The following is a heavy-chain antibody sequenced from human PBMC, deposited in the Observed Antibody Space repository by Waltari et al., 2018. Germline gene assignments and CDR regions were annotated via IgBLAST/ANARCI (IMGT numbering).Heavy chain of an antibody. V-gene: IGHV3-53*05. CDR1: GFTVSSNY. Sequence: EVQLVETGGGLIQPGGSLRLSCAASGFTVSSNYMSWVRQAPGKGLEWVSGIYSGGSTYYADSVKGRFTISRDNSKNTLYLQMNSLRSDDTAVYYCAREDYGGATDYWGQGTLVTVSS. CDR3: AREDYGGATDY. CDR2: IYSGGST. D-gene: IGHD1-26*01. J-gene: IGHJ4*02.